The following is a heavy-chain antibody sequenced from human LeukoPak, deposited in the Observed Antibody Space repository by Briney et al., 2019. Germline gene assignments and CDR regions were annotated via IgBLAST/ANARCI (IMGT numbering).Heavy chain of an antibody. CDR1: DGSISSSNW. J-gene: IGHJ4*02. Sequence: SGTLSLTCAVSDGSISSSNWWSWVRQPPGKGLEWIGEIYHSGSTNYNPSLKSRVTISVDKSKNQFSLKLSSVTAADTAVYYCARDLVEYRVGAPTTYYFDYWGQGTLVTVSS. D-gene: IGHD1-26*01. V-gene: IGHV4-4*02. CDR2: IYHSGST. CDR3: ARDLVEYRVGAPTTYYFDY.